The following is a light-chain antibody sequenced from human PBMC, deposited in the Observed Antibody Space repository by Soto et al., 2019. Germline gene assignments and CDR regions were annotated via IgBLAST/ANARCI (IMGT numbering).Light chain of an antibody. V-gene: IGKV1-5*01. CDR3: QHYNTYPWT. J-gene: IGKJ1*01. CDR2: DVS. Sequence: DIQMTQSPSTVSAYVGDSVTITCRASQSITTWLAWYQQRPGKAPKLLIYDVSSLQSGVPSRFSGSGSGTEFTLTISSLQPGDFATYYCQHYNTYPWTFGQGTKVDIK. CDR1: QSITTW.